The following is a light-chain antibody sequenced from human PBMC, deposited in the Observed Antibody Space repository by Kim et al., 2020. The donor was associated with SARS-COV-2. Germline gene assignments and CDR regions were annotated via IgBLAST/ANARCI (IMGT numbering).Light chain of an antibody. CDR1: KLGDKY. CDR3: QAWDSSTGV. V-gene: IGLV3-1*01. CDR2: QDR. J-gene: IGLJ2*01. Sequence: SYELTQPPSVSVSPGQTASITCSGEKLGDKYACWYQQKAGQSPVLVIYQDRKRASGIPERFSGSNSGNTATLTISGTQAMDEADYYCQAWDSSTGVFGGG.